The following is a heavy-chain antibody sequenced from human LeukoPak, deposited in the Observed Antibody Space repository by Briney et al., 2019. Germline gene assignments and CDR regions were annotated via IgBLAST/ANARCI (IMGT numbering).Heavy chain of an antibody. CDR3: AKLSGPSWVAADAFDL. D-gene: IGHD3-3*01. J-gene: IGHJ3*01. Sequence: GGSLRLSCAASGFTFSIYGMHWVRQAPGKGLEWVAVITYDGSNRYYADSVKGRFTISRDNSKSTLYLQMSSLRAEDTAVYYCAKLSGPSWVAADAFDLWGQGTMVTVSS. V-gene: IGHV3-30*18. CDR2: ITYDGSNR. CDR1: GFTFSIYG.